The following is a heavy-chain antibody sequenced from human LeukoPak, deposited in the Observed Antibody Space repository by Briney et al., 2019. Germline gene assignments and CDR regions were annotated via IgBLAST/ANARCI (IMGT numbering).Heavy chain of an antibody. V-gene: IGHV3-74*01. J-gene: IGHJ6*02. D-gene: IGHD3-3*01. Sequence: GGSLRLSCAASGFTFSSYWIHWVRQAPGKGLVWVSRINSDGSSTSYADSVKGRFTISRDNAKNALYLQMNSLRAEDTAVYYCASSPVGLWSGDHYGMDIWGQGTTVTVSS. CDR2: INSDGSST. CDR3: ASSPVGLWSGDHYGMDI. CDR1: GFTFSSYW.